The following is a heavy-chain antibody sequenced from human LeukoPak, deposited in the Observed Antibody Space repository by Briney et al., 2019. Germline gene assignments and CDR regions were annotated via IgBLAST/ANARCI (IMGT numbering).Heavy chain of an antibody. CDR3: ARGAVPAAGDWFDP. CDR2: INPNSGGT. Sequence: ASVKVFCKASGYTFTGYYMHWVRQAPGQGLEWMVWINPNSGGTNYAQKFQGRVTMTRDTSINTAYMELSRLRSDDTAVYYCARGAVPAAGDWFDPWGQGTLVTVSS. J-gene: IGHJ5*02. CDR1: GYTFTGYY. D-gene: IGHD2-2*01. V-gene: IGHV1-2*02.